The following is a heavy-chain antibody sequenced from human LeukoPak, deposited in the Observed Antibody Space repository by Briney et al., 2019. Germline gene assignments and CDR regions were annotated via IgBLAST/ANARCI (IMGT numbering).Heavy chain of an antibody. CDR2: IYYSGST. CDR3: ARQGNIVLWFGELGNYFDY. Sequence: SETLSLTCTVSGGSIGSSSYYWGWIRQPPGKGLEWIGSIYYSGSTYYNPSLKSRVTISVDTSKNQFSLKLSSVTAADTAVYYCARQGNIVLWFGELGNYFDYWGQGTLVTVSS. V-gene: IGHV4-39*01. D-gene: IGHD3-10*01. J-gene: IGHJ4*02. CDR1: GGSIGSSSYY.